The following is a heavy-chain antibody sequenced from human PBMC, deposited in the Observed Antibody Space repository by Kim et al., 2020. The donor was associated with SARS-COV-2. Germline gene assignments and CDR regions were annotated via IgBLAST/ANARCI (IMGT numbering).Heavy chain of an antibody. J-gene: IGHJ4*02. CDR3: ARMPYGGFDY. CDR1: GDSITNYY. Sequence: SETLSLTCTVSGDSITNYYWSWIRQPPGKGLEWIGYIYNSGSTDYNPSLKSRVTIFIDTSKSQLSLRLSSVTAADTALYFCARMPYGGFDYWGQGTLVT. V-gene: IGHV4-59*13. D-gene: IGHD3-16*01. CDR2: IYNSGST.